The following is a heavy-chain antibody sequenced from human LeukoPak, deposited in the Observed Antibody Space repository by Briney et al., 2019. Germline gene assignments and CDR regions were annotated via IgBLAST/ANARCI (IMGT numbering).Heavy chain of an antibody. J-gene: IGHJ5*02. CDR2: FNHSGST. CDR3: ARIRRYCSSTSCYNWFDP. V-gene: IGHV4-34*01. D-gene: IGHD2-2*01. CDR1: GGSFSGYY. Sequence: SETLSLTCAVYGGSFSGYYWSWIRQPPGKGLEWIGEFNHSGSTNYNPSLKSRVTISVDTSKNQFSLKLSSVTAADTAVYYCARIRRYCSSTSCYNWFDPWGQGTLVTVSS.